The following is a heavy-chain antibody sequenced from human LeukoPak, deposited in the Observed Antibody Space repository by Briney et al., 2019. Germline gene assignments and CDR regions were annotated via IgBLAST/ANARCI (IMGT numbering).Heavy chain of an antibody. V-gene: IGHV4-34*01. Sequence: SETLSLTCAVYGGSFSGYYWSWIRQPPGKGLEWIGEINHSGSTNYNPSLKSRVTISVDTSKNQFSLKLSSVTAADTAVYYCARDHCSGGSCFSNYWGQGTLVTVSS. CDR1: GGSFSGYY. CDR2: INHSGST. J-gene: IGHJ4*02. D-gene: IGHD2-15*01. CDR3: ARDHCSGGSCFSNY.